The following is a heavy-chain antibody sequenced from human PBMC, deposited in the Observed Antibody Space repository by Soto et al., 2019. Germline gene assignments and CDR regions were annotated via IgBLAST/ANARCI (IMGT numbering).Heavy chain of an antibody. CDR3: AAHGEAHYYYGMDV. CDR2: IIPIFGTA. D-gene: IGHD3-10*01. J-gene: IGHJ6*02. Sequence: QVQLVQSGAEVKKPGSSVKVSCKASGGTFSSYAISWVRQAPGQGLEWMGGIIPIFGTANYAQKFQGRVTITADESTRTAYMELSSLRSEDTAVYCCAAHGEAHYYYGMDVWGQGTTVTVSS. CDR1: GGTFSSYA. V-gene: IGHV1-69*12.